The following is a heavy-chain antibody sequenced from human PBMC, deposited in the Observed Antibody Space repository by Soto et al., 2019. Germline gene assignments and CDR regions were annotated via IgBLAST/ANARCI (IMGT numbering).Heavy chain of an antibody. CDR1: GGSFSGYY. J-gene: IGHJ6*02. V-gene: IGHV4-34*01. CDR2: INHSGST. CDR3: ARGQGYSGYAVYHCYYGMDV. Sequence: SETLSLTCAVYGGSFSGYYWSWIRQPPGKGLEWIGEINHSGSTNYNPSLKSRVTISVDTSKNQFSLKLSSVTAADTAVYYCARGQGYSGYAVYHCYYGMDVWGQGTTVTVSS. D-gene: IGHD5-12*01.